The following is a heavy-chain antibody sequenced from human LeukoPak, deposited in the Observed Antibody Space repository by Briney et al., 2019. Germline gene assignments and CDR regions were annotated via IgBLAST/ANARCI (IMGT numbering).Heavy chain of an antibody. CDR2: ISGSGGST. J-gene: IGHJ6*02. Sequence: GGSLRLSCAASGFTFSSYAMSWVRQAPGKGLEWVSAISGSGGSTYYADSVKGRFTTSRDNSKNTLYLQMNSLRAEDTAVYYCAKASERITYYYYGMDVWGQGTTVTVSS. V-gene: IGHV3-23*01. CDR1: GFTFSSYA. CDR3: AKASERITYYYYGMDV. D-gene: IGHD2/OR15-2a*01.